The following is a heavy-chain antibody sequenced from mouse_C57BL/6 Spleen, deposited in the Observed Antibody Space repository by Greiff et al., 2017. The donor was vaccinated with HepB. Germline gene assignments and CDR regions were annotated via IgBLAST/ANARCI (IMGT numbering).Heavy chain of an antibody. V-gene: IGHV1-5*01. D-gene: IGHD2-4*01. CDR1: GYTFTSYW. J-gene: IGHJ4*01. Sequence: EVQLQQSGTVLARPGASVKMSCKTSGYTFTSYWMHWVKQRPGQGLEWIGAIYPGNSDTSYNQKFKGKAKLTAVTSASTAYMELSSLTNEDSAVYYCTRDLISYAMDYWGQGTSVTVSS. CDR3: TRDLISYAMDY. CDR2: IYPGNSDT.